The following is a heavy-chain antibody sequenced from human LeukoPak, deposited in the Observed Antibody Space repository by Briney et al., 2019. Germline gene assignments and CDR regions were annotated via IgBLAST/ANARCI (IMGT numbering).Heavy chain of an antibody. CDR1: GFTFSSYA. D-gene: IGHD2-2*01. V-gene: IGHV3-30-3*01. CDR2: ISYDGSNK. Sequence: GGSLRLSCAASGFTFSSYAMHWVRQAPGMGLEWVAVISYDGSNKYYADSVKGRFTISRDNSKNTLYLQMNSLRAEDTPVYYCARSPGCGSTSCGGQGPLVTASS. CDR3: ARSPGCGSTSC. J-gene: IGHJ4*02.